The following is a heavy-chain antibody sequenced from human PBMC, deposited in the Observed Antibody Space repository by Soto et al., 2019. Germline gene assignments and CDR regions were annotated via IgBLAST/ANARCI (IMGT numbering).Heavy chain of an antibody. V-gene: IGHV4-30-2*01. CDR2: IYHSGNT. CDR1: GGSVTSGNYA. Sequence: QLQLQESGSGLVKPSHTLSLTCAVSGGSVTSGNYAWSWLRQPPGEGLEWIGYIYHSGNTYYNPSLRSRVTISLDRSKNQFSLMLNSVTAADTAVYYCARAGLSSRYYYFDYWGQGSLVTVSS. J-gene: IGHJ4*02. CDR3: ARAGLSSRYYYFDY. D-gene: IGHD1-26*01.